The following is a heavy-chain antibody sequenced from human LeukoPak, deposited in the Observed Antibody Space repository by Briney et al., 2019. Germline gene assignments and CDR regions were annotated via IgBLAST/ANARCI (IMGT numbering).Heavy chain of an antibody. D-gene: IGHD2-21*01. CDR3: ARHSGVISKGVYYYYYGLDV. CDR1: GFTVSTIY. CDR2: VYSGGST. Sequence: GGSLRLSCAASGFTVSTIYMSWVRQAPGKGLEWVSVVYSGGSTYYADSVKGRFTISRDNSKNTLYLQMSSLRAEDTAVYYCARHSGVISKGVYYYYYGLDVWGQGTTVIVSS. J-gene: IGHJ6*02. V-gene: IGHV3-66*04.